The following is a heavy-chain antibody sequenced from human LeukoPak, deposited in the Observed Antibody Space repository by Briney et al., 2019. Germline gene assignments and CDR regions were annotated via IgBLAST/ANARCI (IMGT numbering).Heavy chain of an antibody. CDR2: INHSGST. D-gene: IGHD3-3*01. Sequence: SETRSLTCAVYGGSFSGYYWSWIRQPPGKGLEWIGEINHSGSTNYNPSLKSRVTISVDTSKNQFSLKLSSVTAADTAVYYCARGWRPLYYDFWSGYYLDYWGQGTLVSVSS. CDR3: ARGWRPLYYDFWSGYYLDY. J-gene: IGHJ4*02. V-gene: IGHV4-34*01. CDR1: GGSFSGYY.